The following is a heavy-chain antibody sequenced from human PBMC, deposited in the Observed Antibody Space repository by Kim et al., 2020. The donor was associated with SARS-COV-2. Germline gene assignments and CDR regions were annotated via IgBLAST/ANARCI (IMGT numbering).Heavy chain of an antibody. Sequence: LKSRVTISVDTSKNQFSLKLGSVTAADTAVYYCARAGYSSSWYVGSWFDPWGQGTLVTVSS. D-gene: IGHD6-13*01. CDR3: ARAGYSSSWYVGSWFDP. V-gene: IGHV4-34*01. J-gene: IGHJ5*02.